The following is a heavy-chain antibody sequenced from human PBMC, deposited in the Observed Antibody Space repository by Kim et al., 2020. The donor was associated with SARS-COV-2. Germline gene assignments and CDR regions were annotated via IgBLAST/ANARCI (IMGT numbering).Heavy chain of an antibody. D-gene: IGHD2-2*01. V-gene: IGHV7-4-1*02. CDR1: GYTFTRHS. CDR3: ARLLRTSVSTSYYFYGMDV. CDR2: INTNTGNP. Sequence: SVKVSCKASGYTFTRHSMSWVRQAPGQGLQWMGWINTNTGNPTYGQGFTGRSVFSLDTSVSTAYLQINNLKAEDTAVYFCARLLRTSVSTSYYFYGMDVWGQGTTVIVSS. J-gene: IGHJ6*02.